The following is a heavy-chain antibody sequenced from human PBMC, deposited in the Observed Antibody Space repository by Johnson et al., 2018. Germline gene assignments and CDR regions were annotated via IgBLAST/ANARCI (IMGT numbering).Heavy chain of an antibody. V-gene: IGHV3-7*01. J-gene: IGHJ4*02. D-gene: IGHD1-26*01. CDR1: GLIFSSYW. Sequence: VQLVQSGGGLVQPGGSLRLSCAASGLIFSSYWMSWVRQAPGMGLEWVANIAQDGSEKYYVDSVKGRFTISRDNAKNSLYLQMNSLRAEDTAVYFCARVVGALPHFGYWGQGTLVTVSS. CDR3: ARVVGALPHFGY. CDR2: IAQDGSEK.